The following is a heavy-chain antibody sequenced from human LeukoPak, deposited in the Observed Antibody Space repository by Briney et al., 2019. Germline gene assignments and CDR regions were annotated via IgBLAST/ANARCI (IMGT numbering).Heavy chain of an antibody. J-gene: IGHJ4*02. D-gene: IGHD4-17*01. CDR1: GGSISSGGYS. CDR2: IYHSGST. CDR3: VGFDYGEYEGY. V-gene: IGHV4-30-2*01. Sequence: PSQTLSLTCAVSGGSISSGGYSWSWIRQPPGKGLEWIGYIYHSGSTYYNPSLKSRVTISVDRSKNQFSLKLSSVTAADTAVYYCVGFDYGEYEGYWGQGTLVTVSS.